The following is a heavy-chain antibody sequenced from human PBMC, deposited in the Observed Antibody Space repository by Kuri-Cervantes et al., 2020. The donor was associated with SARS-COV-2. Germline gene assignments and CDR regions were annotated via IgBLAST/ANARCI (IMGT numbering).Heavy chain of an antibody. CDR2: INPSGGST. CDR1: GYTFTSYY. D-gene: IGHD3-3*01. V-gene: IGHV1-46*01. CDR3: ARDDGLRFLEWYTSPFDY. J-gene: IGHJ4*02. Sequence: ASVKVSCKASGYTFTSYYMHWARQAPGQGLEWMGIINPSGGSTSYAQKFQGRVTMTRDTSTSTVYMELSSLRSEDTAVYYCARDDGLRFLEWYTSPFDYWGQGTLVTVSS.